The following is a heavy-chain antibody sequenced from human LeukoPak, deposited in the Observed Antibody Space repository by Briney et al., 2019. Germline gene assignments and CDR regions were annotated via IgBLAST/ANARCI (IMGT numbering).Heavy chain of an antibody. CDR3: ARESGKFDY. CDR1: GLPMGDFA. CDR2: ISGDGVST. Sequence: GGPLRLSCVASGLPMGDFAMHWVRQAPGQGLEWVSLISGDGVSTFFADSVKGRFSISRDNSKNSLFLEMSSLRTEDTAMYYCARESGKFDYWGQGTLVAVSS. V-gene: IGHV3-43*02. J-gene: IGHJ4*02.